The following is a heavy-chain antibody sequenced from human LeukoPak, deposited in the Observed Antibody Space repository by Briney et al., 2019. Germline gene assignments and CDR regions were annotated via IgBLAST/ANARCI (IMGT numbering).Heavy chain of an antibody. Sequence: SETLSLTCTVSGDSISSYYWSWIRQPPGKGLEWIGYIYYSGSTYYNASLKSRVTISVDTSKNQFSLKLSSVTAADTAIYFCARSTQASSTSFDYWGQGTLVTVSP. CDR3: ARSTQASSTSFDY. J-gene: IGHJ4*02. CDR2: IYYSGST. V-gene: IGHV4-59*01. CDR1: GDSISSYY. D-gene: IGHD6-6*01.